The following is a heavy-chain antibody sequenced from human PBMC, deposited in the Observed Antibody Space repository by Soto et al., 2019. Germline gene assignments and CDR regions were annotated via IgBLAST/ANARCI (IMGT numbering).Heavy chain of an antibody. CDR2: ISDRGDI. V-gene: IGHV4-59*08. J-gene: IGHJ5*02. CDR1: GISTTSSY. CDR3: ARGRHWFGP. Sequence: SETLSLTWTVSGISTTSSYWNWFRQSPGKGLEWIGQISDRGDINYNPPLESRVAISTDTSKNQVSLTLTAVNAADTAVYFCARGRHWFGPWGQGTLVTVSS.